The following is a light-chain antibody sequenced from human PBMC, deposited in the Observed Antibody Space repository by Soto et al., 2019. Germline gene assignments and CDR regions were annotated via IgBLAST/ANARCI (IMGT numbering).Light chain of an antibody. CDR3: QQYGSSPGR. V-gene: IGKV3-15*01. CDR2: DAS. J-gene: IGKJ1*01. CDR1: QRMSSN. Sequence: EIVITHSPATLSVSPGERATLSCRASQRMSSNLAWYQQKPGQAPRLLIYDASTRATGIPARFSGSGSGTEFTLTISRLEPEDFAVYYCQQYGSSPGRFGQGTKVDIK.